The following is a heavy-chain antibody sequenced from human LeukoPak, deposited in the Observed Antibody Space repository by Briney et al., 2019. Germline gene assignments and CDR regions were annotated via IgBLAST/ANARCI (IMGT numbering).Heavy chain of an antibody. CDR2: ISDDGTNK. V-gene: IGHV3-30-3*01. D-gene: IGHD1-26*01. CDR1: GFTFSSYA. J-gene: IGHJ4*02. CDR3: ARGGSGSYFGY. Sequence: PGRSLRLSCAASGFTFSSYAMHWVRQAPGKGPEWVAAISDDGTNKYYADSVKGRLTISRDNSKNTLYLQMDSLRDEDTAVFYCARGGSGSYFGYWGQGTLVIVSS.